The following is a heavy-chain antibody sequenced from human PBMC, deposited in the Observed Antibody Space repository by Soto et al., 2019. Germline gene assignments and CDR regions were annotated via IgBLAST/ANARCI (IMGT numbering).Heavy chain of an antibody. V-gene: IGHV1-3*05. Sequence: QVQLVQSGAEEKKPGASVKVSCKASGYTFTSYAMHWVRQAPGQRLEWMGWINAGNGNTKYSQKFQGRVTITRDTSESTAYMEVSSLRSEDTAVYYCARDFGGFDPWGQGTLVTVSS. CDR2: INAGNGNT. CDR1: GYTFTSYA. D-gene: IGHD3-3*01. CDR3: ARDFGGFDP. J-gene: IGHJ5*02.